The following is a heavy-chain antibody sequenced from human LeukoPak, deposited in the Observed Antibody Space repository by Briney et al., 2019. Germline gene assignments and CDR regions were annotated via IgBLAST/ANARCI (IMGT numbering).Heavy chain of an antibody. CDR2: IIPIFGTA. CDR1: GGTFSSYA. Sequence: ASLKVSCKASGGTFSSYAISWVRQAPGQGLEWMGGIIPIFGTANYAQKFQGRVTITADESTSTAYMELSSLRSEDTAVYYCARGWRYCSSTSCYDLDYWGQGTLVTVSS. V-gene: IGHV1-69*13. J-gene: IGHJ4*02. D-gene: IGHD2-2*01. CDR3: ARGWRYCSSTSCYDLDY.